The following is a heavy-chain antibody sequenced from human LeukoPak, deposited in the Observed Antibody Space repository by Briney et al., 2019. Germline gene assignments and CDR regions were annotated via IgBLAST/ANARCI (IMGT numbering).Heavy chain of an antibody. CDR2: IWYDGSNK. Sequence: PGRSLRLSCAASGFTFSSYGMHWVRQAPGKGLEWVAVIWYDGSNKYYADSVKGRFTISRDNSKNTLYLQMNSLRAEDTAVYYCASSPYCSSTSCYEEAFGAFDIWGQGTMVTISS. CDR3: ASSPYCSSTSCYEEAFGAFDI. V-gene: IGHV3-33*01. CDR1: GFTFSSYG. J-gene: IGHJ3*02. D-gene: IGHD2-2*01.